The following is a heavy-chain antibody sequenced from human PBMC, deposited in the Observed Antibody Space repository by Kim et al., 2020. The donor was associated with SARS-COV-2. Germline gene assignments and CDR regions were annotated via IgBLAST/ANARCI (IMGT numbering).Heavy chain of an antibody. CDR2: IWYDGSNK. D-gene: IGHD6-6*01. CDR3: AREGRIAARSPFENYGMDV. Sequence: GGSLRLSCAASGFTFSSYGMHWVRQAPGKGLEWVAVIWYDGSNKYYADSVKGRFTISRDNSKNTLYLQMNSLRAEDTAVYYCAREGRIAARSPFENYGMDVWGQGTTVTVSS. CDR1: GFTFSSYG. J-gene: IGHJ6*02. V-gene: IGHV3-33*01.